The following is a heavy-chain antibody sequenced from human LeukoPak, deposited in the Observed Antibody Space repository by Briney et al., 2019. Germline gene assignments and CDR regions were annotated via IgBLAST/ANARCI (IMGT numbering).Heavy chain of an antibody. J-gene: IGHJ4*02. D-gene: IGHD7-27*01. CDR1: GFTFTSYS. CDR3: AKDGGLWVSAHWGDS. V-gene: IGHV3-23*01. CDR2: ISGGGGST. Sequence: GGSLRLSCAASGFTFTSYSMNWVRQAPGKGLEWVSTISGGGGSTYYADSVKGRFTISRDNSKNTLYLQMNSLRAEDTAVYYCAKDGGLWVSAHWGDSWGRGTLVTVSS.